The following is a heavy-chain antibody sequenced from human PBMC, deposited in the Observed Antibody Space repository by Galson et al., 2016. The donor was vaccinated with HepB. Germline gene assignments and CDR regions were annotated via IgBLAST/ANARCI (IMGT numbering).Heavy chain of an antibody. D-gene: IGHD6-25*01. V-gene: IGHV4/OR15-8*01. CDR2: IYHSGSS. Sequence: SGAEVKKPGESLKISCKGSGYSFTSYWIGWVRQTPGKGLEWIGDIYHSGSSNYNPSLKSRLTLSVDKSNNYVSLMLTSVTAADTAVYYCARGGSRIGASGAFEDWGQGSLVTVSS. CDR3: ARGGSRIGASGAFED. CDR1: GYSFTSYW. J-gene: IGHJ4*02.